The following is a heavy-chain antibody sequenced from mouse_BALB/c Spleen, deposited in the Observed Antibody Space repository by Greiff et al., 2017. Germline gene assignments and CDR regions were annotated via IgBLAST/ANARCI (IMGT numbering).Heavy chain of an antibody. CDR2: ISYSGST. CDR1: GYSITSDYA. D-gene: IGHD1-1*01. CDR3: ARYYYGSSPWFAY. V-gene: IGHV3-2*02. J-gene: IGHJ3*01. Sequence: EVKLQESGPGLVKPSQSLSLTCTVTGYSITSDYAWNWIRQFPGNKLEWMGYISYSGSTSYNPSLKSRISITRDTSKNQFFLQLNSVTTEDTATYYCARYYYGSSPWFAYWGQGTLVTVSA.